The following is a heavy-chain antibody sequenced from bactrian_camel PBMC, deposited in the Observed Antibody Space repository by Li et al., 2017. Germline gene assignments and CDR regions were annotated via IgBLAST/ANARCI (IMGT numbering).Heavy chain of an antibody. CDR3: ATHIRPGRMNRWRLLQAPEYIN. V-gene: IGHV3S6*01. Sequence: HVQLVESGGGLVQPGESLRLSCVASGITFSRHDRSWVRQAPGKEVEWVAGITSLPSLFRAASYADSVKGRFTISRDNAKDTLYLQMNNLTPGDTAMYLCATHIRPGRMNRWRLLQAPEYINWGQGTQVTVS. D-gene: IGHD3*01. CDR2: ITSLPSLFRAA. CDR1: GITFSRHD. J-gene: IGHJ4*01.